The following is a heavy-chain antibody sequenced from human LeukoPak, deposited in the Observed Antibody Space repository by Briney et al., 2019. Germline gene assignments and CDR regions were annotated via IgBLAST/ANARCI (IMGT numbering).Heavy chain of an antibody. CDR1: GFTFNSYG. CDR3: ARSVDFWSGYQDY. V-gene: IGHV3-33*01. D-gene: IGHD3-3*01. Sequence: GGSLRLSCAASGFTFNSYGMHWVRRAPGKGLEWVAVIWYDGSSKYYAASVKGRFTISRDNSKNTLYLQMNSLRAEDTAVYYCARSVDFWSGYQDYWGQGTLVTVSS. J-gene: IGHJ4*02. CDR2: IWYDGSSK.